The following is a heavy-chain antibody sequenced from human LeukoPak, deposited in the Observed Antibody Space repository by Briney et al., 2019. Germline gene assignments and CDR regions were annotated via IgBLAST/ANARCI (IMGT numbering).Heavy chain of an antibody. D-gene: IGHD4-23*01. CDR3: ARAEGAVVRGHGRYFDL. CDR2: ISSNGGST. CDR1: GFTFSSYA. Sequence: GGSLRLSCAASGFTFSSYAMHWVRQAPGKGLEYVSAISSNGGSTYYANSVKGRFTISRDNSKNTLYLQMGSLRAEDMAVYYCARAEGAVVRGHGRYFDLWGRGTLVTVSS. J-gene: IGHJ2*01. V-gene: IGHV3-64*01.